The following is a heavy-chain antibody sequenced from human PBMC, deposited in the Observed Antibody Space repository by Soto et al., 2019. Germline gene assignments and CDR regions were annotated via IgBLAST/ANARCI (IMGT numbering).Heavy chain of an antibody. D-gene: IGHD5-12*01. V-gene: IGHV3-30*18. J-gene: IGHJ4*02. CDR3: AKDLSIVATIQYFDY. CDR1: GFTFSDYG. Sequence: GGSLRLSCAASGFTFSDYGMHWVRQAPGKGLEWVAVISYDGTKIYYADSVKGRFTISRDSSENTLYLQMNSLRAEDTAVYYCAKDLSIVATIQYFDYWGQGTLVTVSS. CDR2: ISYDGTKI.